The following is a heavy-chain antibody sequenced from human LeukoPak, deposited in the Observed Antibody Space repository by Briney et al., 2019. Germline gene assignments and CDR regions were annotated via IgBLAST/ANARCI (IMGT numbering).Heavy chain of an antibody. CDR3: AKGQIAVAAPDAFDI. J-gene: IGHJ3*02. D-gene: IGHD6-19*01. V-gene: IGHV3-30*18. CDR2: ISYDGSNK. Sequence: PGRSLRLSCAASGFTFSTYGMHWVRQAPGKGLEWVAVISYDGSNKYYADSVKGRFTISRDNSKNTLYLQMNSLRAEDTAVYYCAKGQIAVAAPDAFDIWGQGTMVTVSS. CDR1: GFTFSTYG.